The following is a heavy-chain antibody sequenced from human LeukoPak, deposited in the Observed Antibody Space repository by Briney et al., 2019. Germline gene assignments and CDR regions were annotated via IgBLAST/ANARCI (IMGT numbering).Heavy chain of an antibody. D-gene: IGHD6-13*01. Sequence: GGSLRLSCAASGFTFSSYSMNWVRQAPGKGLEWVSYISSSSSTIYYADSVKGRFTISRDNAKNSLYLQMNSLRAEDTAVYYCATPLDRTGYSSSWYSPYFDYWGQGTLVTVSS. CDR2: ISSSSSTI. J-gene: IGHJ4*02. V-gene: IGHV3-48*04. CDR1: GFTFSSYS. CDR3: ATPLDRTGYSSSWYSPYFDY.